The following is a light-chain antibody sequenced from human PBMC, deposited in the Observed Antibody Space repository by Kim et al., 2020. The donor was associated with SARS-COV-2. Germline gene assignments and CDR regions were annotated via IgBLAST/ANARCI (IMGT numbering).Light chain of an antibody. J-gene: IGLJ1*01. CDR1: SLRRIY. V-gene: IGLV3-19*01. Sequence: SSELTQDPAVSVALGQTVRVSCQGDSLRRIYASHASWYQQKPGQAPVLVLYGKNNRPSGIPDRFSGSSSGNTAFLTITGAQAEDEADYYCNSRDSSGNHYVFGTGTKVTVL. CDR3: NSRDSSGNHYV. CDR2: GKN.